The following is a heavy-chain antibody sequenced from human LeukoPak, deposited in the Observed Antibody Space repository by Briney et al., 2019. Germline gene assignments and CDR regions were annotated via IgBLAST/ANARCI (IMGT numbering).Heavy chain of an antibody. CDR3: ARATGDYYDSSGYYYAFDY. CDR2: IYHSGST. J-gene: IGHJ4*02. CDR1: GGSISSGGYS. V-gene: IGHV4-30-2*01. D-gene: IGHD3-22*01. Sequence: TLSLTCAVSGGSISSGGYSWSWIRQPPGKGLEWIGYIYHSGSTYYNPSLKSRVTISVDRSKNQFSLKLSSVTAADTAVYYCARATGDYYDSSGYYYAFDYWGQGTLVTVSS.